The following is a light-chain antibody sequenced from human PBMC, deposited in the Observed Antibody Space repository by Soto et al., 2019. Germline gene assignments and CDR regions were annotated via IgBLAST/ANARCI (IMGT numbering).Light chain of an antibody. J-gene: IGKJ4*01. CDR3: QQANSFPLT. Sequence: DIQMTQSPSSVSASVGDRVSITCRARQGISSWLAWYQQKPGRAPKLLIYTGSSLKSGVPSRFSGTGSGTDFTLAISSLQPEDVATYYCQQANSFPLTVGGGTKVEIK. CDR1: QGISSW. V-gene: IGKV1-12*01. CDR2: TGS.